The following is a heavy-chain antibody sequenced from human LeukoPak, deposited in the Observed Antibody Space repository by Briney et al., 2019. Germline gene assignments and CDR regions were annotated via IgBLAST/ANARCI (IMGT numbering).Heavy chain of an antibody. D-gene: IGHD2-15*01. CDR3: ARGKGRDSGAFDI. V-gene: IGHV3-30-3*01. Sequence: GGSLRLSCAASGFTFSSYAMHWVRQAPGKGLEWVAVISYDGSNKYYADPVKGRFTISRDNSKNTLYLQMNSPRAEDTAVYYCARGKGRDSGAFDIWGQGTMVTVSS. CDR2: ISYDGSNK. J-gene: IGHJ3*02. CDR1: GFTFSSYA.